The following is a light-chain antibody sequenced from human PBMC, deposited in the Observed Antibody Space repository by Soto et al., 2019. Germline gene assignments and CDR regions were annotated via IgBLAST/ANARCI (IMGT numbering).Light chain of an antibody. CDR3: QHYGISPLT. Sequence: EIVLTQSPGTLSLSPGERATLSCRASQSVSSSYLAWYQQKPGQAPRLLIYGASSRATGIPDRFSVSGSGTDFTLTISRLEPEDFAVYYCQHYGISPLTFAGGTNVEIK. V-gene: IGKV3-20*01. J-gene: IGKJ4*01. CDR1: QSVSSSY. CDR2: GAS.